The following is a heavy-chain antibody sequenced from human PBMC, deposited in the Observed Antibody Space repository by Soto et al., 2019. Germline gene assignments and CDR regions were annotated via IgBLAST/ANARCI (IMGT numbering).Heavy chain of an antibody. CDR2: ISGNGYNT. J-gene: IGHJ4*02. D-gene: IGHD5-18*01. V-gene: IGHV3-23*01. CDR3: AKDLRGYTYGYYFDY. Sequence: PGGSLRLSCAASGFTFSSYSMNWVRQAPGKGLEWVSGISGNGYNTYYADSVKGRFTISRDNSKNTLYLQMNSLRAEDTAVYYCAKDLRGYTYGYYFDYWGQGTLVTVSS. CDR1: GFTFSSYS.